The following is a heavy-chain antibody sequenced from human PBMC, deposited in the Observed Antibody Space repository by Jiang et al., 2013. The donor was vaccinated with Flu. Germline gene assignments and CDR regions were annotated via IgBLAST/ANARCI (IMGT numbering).Heavy chain of an antibody. V-gene: IGHV4-59*01. J-gene: IGHJ3*02. CDR2: IYYSGST. D-gene: IGHD3-22*01. Sequence: WIRQPPRKGLEWIGYIYYSGSTNYNPPLKSRVTISVDTSKNQFSLKLSSVTAADTAVYYCAREGAEYYYDSRPGAFDIWGQGTMVTVSS. CDR3: AREGAEYYYDSRPGAFDI.